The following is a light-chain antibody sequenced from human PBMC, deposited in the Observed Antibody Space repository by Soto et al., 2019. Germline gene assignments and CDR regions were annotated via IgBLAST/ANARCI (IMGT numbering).Light chain of an antibody. Sequence: EIVLTQSPGTLSLSPGERATLSCRASQSVSSSYLAWYQQKLGQAPRLLIYGASSRATGIPDRFSGSESGTDFTLTISRLEPEDFAVYYCQQYGSSPLTFGGGTKVEIK. J-gene: IGKJ4*01. CDR1: QSVSSSY. CDR2: GAS. V-gene: IGKV3-20*01. CDR3: QQYGSSPLT.